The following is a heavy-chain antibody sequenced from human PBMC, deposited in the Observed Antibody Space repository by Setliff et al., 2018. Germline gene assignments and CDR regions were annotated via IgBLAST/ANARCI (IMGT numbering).Heavy chain of an antibody. Sequence: ASVKVSCKASGYSFTDYYMYWVRQAPGQGLEWMGWINSNGGGTNYAQNFQGRVTMTRDTSITTAYMELSSLTSGDRAIYYCARGRIGSTWTGDYWGQGTLVTVSS. D-gene: IGHD2-15*01. CDR2: INSNGGGT. CDR1: GYSFTDYY. V-gene: IGHV1-2*02. CDR3: ARGRIGSTWTGDY. J-gene: IGHJ4*02.